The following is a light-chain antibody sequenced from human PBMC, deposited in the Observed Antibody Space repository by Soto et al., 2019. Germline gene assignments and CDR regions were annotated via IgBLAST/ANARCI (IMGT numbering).Light chain of an antibody. CDR3: QQRSNWPLT. J-gene: IGKJ4*01. CDR1: QSVSSY. Sequence: EVVLTQSPATLSVSPGERATLSCRASQSVSSYLAWYQQKPDQAPKLLIYDASNRATGIPARFSGSGSGTDFTLTISSLEPEEFAVYYCQQRSNWPLTFGGGTKVEIK. CDR2: DAS. V-gene: IGKV3-11*01.